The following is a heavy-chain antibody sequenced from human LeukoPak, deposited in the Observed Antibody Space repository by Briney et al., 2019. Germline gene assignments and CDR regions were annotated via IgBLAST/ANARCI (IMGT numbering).Heavy chain of an antibody. J-gene: IGHJ4*02. CDR3: ARGWGGSYYYDSSGYYYSDY. CDR1: GFTFSSYG. CDR2: IWYDGSNK. V-gene: IGHV3-33*01. Sequence: GGSLRLSCAASGFTFSSYGMHWVRQAPGKGLEGVAVIWYDGSNKYYADSVKGRFTISRDNSKNTLYLQMNSLRAEDTAVYYCARGWGGSYYYDSSGYYYSDYWGQGTLVTVSS. D-gene: IGHD3-22*01.